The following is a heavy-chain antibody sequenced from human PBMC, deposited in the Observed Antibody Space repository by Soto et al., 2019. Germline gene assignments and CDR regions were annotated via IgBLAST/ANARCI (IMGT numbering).Heavy chain of an antibody. V-gene: IGHV4-34*01. CDR3: ARGGPTVVVVAATPRLFIWDY. J-gene: IGHJ4*02. D-gene: IGHD2-15*01. CDR1: GGSFSGYY. CDR2: INHSGST. Sequence: SETLSLTCAVYGGSFSGYYWSWIRQPPGKGLEWIGEINHSGSTNYNPSLKSRVTISVDTSKNQFSLKLSSVTAADTAVYYCARGGPTVVVVAATPRLFIWDYWGQGTPVTVSS.